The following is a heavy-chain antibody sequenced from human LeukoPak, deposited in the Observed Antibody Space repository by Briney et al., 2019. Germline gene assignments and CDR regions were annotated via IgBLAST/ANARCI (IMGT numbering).Heavy chain of an antibody. Sequence: SETLSLTCAVSGGSFSGYYWSWIRQPPGKGLEWIGEINHSGSTNYNPSLKSRVTISVDTSRNQFSLKLSSVTAADTAVYYCARGVGSGWYWPRVWFDPWGQVTLVTVSS. CDR3: ARGVGSGWYWPRVWFDP. CDR2: INHSGST. J-gene: IGHJ5*02. V-gene: IGHV4-34*01. D-gene: IGHD6-19*01. CDR1: GGSFSGYY.